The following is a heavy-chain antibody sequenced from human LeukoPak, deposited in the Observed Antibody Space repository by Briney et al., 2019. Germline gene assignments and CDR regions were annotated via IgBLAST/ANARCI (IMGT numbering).Heavy chain of an antibody. J-gene: IGHJ6*04. Sequence: GGPLRLSCAASGFTFSSYEMNWVRQAPGKGLEWVSYISSSGSTIYYADSVKGRFTISRDNAKNSLYMQMNSLRAEDTAVYYCAELGITMIGGVWGKGTTVSISS. CDR2: ISSSGSTI. CDR1: GFTFSSYE. V-gene: IGHV3-48*03. D-gene: IGHD3-10*02. CDR3: AELGITMIGGV.